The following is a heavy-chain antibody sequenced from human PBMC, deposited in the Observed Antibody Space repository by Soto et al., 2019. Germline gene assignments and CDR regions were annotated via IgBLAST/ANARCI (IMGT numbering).Heavy chain of an antibody. V-gene: IGHV3-66*01. CDR3: ARGDSLTAAFAQ. CDR2: LYSDDTT. J-gene: IGHJ4*02. CDR1: GFSVSGMY. D-gene: IGHD6-13*01. Sequence: GGYPRLSCAVSGFSVSGMYMTWVRQPPGKGPEWVSLLYSDDTTYYADSVRDRFSIYRDYSENTLFLQMSSLRAEDTAVYYCARGDSLTAAFAQGGQGTVFTVPS.